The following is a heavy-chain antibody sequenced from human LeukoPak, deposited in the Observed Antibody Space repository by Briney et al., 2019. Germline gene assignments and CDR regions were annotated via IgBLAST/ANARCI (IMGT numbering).Heavy chain of an antibody. CDR3: AALDHGHDY. Sequence: PGGPLRLSCVASGFTFSSYWMHWVRQAPGKGLVWVSRINSDGSSTKCADSVKGRFTISRDNAKNTLYLQMNSLRAEDTAVYYCAALDHGHDYWGQGTLVTVSS. V-gene: IGHV3-74*03. CDR1: GFTFSSYW. CDR2: INSDGSST. J-gene: IGHJ4*02.